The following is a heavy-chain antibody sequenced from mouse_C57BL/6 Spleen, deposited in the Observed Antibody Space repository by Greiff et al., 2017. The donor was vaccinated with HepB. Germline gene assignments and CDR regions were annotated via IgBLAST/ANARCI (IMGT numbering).Heavy chain of an antibody. CDR1: GYAFSSSW. J-gene: IGHJ2*01. Sequence: VQLQHSGPELVKPGASVKISCKASGYAFSSSWMNWVKQRPGKGLEWIGRIYPGDGDTNYNGKFKGKATLTADKSSSTAYMQLSSLTSEDSAVYFCARGYDGYFFDYWGQGTTLTVSS. V-gene: IGHV1-82*01. CDR3: ARGYDGYFFDY. CDR2: IYPGDGDT. D-gene: IGHD2-3*01.